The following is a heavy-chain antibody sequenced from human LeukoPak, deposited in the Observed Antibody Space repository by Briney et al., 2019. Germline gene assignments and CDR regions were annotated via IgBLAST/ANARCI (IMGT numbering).Heavy chain of an antibody. CDR2: INPNSGGT. CDR1: GYTFTSYG. D-gene: IGHD3-10*01. J-gene: IGHJ4*02. CDR3: ARDSRVTNGDY. V-gene: IGHV1-2*06. Sequence: VASVKVSCKASGYTFTSYGISWVRQAPGQGLEWMGRINPNSGGTNYAQKFQGRVTMTRDTSISTAYMELSRLTSDDTAVYYCARDSRVTNGDYWGQGALVTVSS.